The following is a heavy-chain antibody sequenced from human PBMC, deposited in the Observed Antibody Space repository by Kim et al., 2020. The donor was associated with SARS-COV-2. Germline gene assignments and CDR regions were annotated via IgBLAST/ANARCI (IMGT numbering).Heavy chain of an antibody. CDR1: GGSISSSSYY. D-gene: IGHD5-18*01. Sequence: SETLSLTCTVSGGSISSSSYYWGWIRQPPGKGLEWIGSIYYSGSTYYNPSLKSRVTISVDTSTNQFSLKLSSVTAADTAVYYCARRTQLWSYYYYYGMDVWGQGTTVTVS. CDR2: IYYSGST. V-gene: IGHV4-39*01. J-gene: IGHJ6*02. CDR3: ARRTQLWSYYYYYGMDV.